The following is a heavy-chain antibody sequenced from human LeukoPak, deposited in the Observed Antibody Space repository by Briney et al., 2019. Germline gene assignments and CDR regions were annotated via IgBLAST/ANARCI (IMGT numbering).Heavy chain of an antibody. J-gene: IGHJ4*02. D-gene: IGHD6-13*01. V-gene: IGHV3-23*01. CDR2: ISGSGGST. CDR3: AKRPHSSSWESDY. CDR1: GFTFSSHA. Sequence: GGSLRLSCTPSGFTFSSHAMSWVRQAPGKGLEWVSAISGSGGSTYYADSVKGRFTISRDNSKNTLYLQMNSLRAEDTAVYYCAKRPHSSSWESDYWGQGTLVTVSS.